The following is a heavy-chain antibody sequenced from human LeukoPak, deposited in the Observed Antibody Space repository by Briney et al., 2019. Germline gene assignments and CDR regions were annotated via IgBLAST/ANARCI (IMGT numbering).Heavy chain of an antibody. CDR3: ARDAYSDTAF. D-gene: IGHD5-18*01. CDR2: IYSGGTT. V-gene: IGHV3-53*01. J-gene: IGHJ4*02. CDR1: GFTVSSNY. Sequence: GGSLRLSCAASGFTVSSNYRSWVRQAPGKGLEWGSVIYSGGTTYYADYVKGRFTISRDNSKNALYLQMNSLRAEDTAVSYCARDAYSDTAFWGQGTLVTVSS.